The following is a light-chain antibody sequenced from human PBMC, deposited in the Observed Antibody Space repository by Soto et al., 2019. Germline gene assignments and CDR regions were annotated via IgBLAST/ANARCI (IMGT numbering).Light chain of an antibody. V-gene: IGLV2-11*01. CDR1: NSDVGTFYF. CDR2: DVT. Sequence: QSALTQPRSWSGSPGQSVTISCTGTNSDVGTFYFVSWYQQYPDKGPKLIIYDVTERPSGVPDRFSGSKSGNTASLTISGLQAEDEADYYCCSYAGSYTYVFGSGTKVTVL. CDR3: CSYAGSYTYV. J-gene: IGLJ1*01.